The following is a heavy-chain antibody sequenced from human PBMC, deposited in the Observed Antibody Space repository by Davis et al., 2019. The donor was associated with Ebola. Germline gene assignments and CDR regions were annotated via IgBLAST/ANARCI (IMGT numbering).Heavy chain of an antibody. CDR3: ATLARSGYDWGYYYYGMDV. Sequence: SETLSLTCAVYGGSFSGYYWSWIRQPPGKGLEWIGEINHSGSTNYNPSLKSRVTISVDTSKNQFSLKLSSVTAADTAVYYCATLARSGYDWGYYYYGMDVWGQGTTVTVSS. CDR2: INHSGST. V-gene: IGHV4-34*01. CDR1: GGSFSGYY. J-gene: IGHJ6*02. D-gene: IGHD5-12*01.